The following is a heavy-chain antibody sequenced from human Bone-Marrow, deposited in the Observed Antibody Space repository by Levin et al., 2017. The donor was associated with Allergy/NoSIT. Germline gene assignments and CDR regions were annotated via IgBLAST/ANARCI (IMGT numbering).Heavy chain of an antibody. J-gene: IGHJ5*02. CDR2: ISYHGRNK. V-gene: IGHV3-30*18. Sequence: GESLKISCAASGFTFNSYGMHWVRQAPGKGLEWVAVISYHGRNKYYADSVKGRFTISRDNSNNMVYLQMNSLRPEDTAVYYCAKATGWHGYDWFDPWGQGTLVTVSS. CDR1: GFTFNSYG. CDR3: AKATGWHGYDWFDP. D-gene: IGHD6-19*01.